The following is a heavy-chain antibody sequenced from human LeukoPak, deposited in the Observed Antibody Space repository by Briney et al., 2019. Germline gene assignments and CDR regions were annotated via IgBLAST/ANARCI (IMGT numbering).Heavy chain of an antibody. J-gene: IGHJ4*02. V-gene: IGHV3-48*04. CDR1: GFPFSGYS. Sequence: GGSLRLSCAASGFPFSGYSMNWVRQAPGKGLEWVSYISGSSSIIYYADSVKGRFTISRDNAKNSLYLQMNSLRAEDTAVYYCARGGGDSGYDYQYYWGQGTLVTVSS. CDR3: ARGGGDSGYDYQYY. CDR2: ISGSSSII. D-gene: IGHD5-12*01.